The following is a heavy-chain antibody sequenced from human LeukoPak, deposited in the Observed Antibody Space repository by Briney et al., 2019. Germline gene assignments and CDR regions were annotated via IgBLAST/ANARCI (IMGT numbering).Heavy chain of an antibody. CDR2: ISYSGNT. CDR1: GGSISSYY. D-gene: IGHD7-27*01. V-gene: IGHV4-59*01. CDR3: ARLRNWAWDFDS. J-gene: IGHJ4*02. Sequence: PSETLSLTCTVSGGSISSYYWSWIRQPPGKGLEWIGYISYSGNTNHNPSLKSRVTISADTSKNQFSLKMSSVTAADTAVYFCARLRNWAWDFDSWGQGTLVTVSS.